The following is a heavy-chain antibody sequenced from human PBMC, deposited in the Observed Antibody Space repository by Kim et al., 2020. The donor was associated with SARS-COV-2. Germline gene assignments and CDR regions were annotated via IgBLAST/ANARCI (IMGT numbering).Heavy chain of an antibody. V-gene: IGHV3-11*06. D-gene: IGHD3-9*01. J-gene: IGHJ6*02. CDR3: ARDLMGLRYFDWLLTEGMDV. Sequence: GRFTISRDNAKNSLYLQMTSLRAEDTAVYYCARDLMGLRYFDWLLTEGMDVWGQGTTVTVSS.